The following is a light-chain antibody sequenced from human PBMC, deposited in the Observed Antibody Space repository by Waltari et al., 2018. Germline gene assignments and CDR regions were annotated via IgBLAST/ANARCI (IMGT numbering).Light chain of an antibody. CDR1: ALPNQY. J-gene: IGLJ2*01. V-gene: IGLV3-25*03. CDR2: KDS. Sequence: SYELTQPPSVSVSPGQTARITSSGDALPNQYAYWYQQKPGQAPVLVIYKDSERPSGIPERFSGSSSGTTVTLTISGVQAEDEADYYCQSADSSDSVVFGGGTKLTVL. CDR3: QSADSSDSVV.